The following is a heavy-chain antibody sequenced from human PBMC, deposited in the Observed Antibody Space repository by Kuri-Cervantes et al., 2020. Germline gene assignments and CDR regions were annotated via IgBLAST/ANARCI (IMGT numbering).Heavy chain of an antibody. CDR3: ARTGNLAVAGNY. CDR1: GGSISSSSYY. CDR2: IYYSGST. Sequence: SETLSLTCTVSGGSISSSSYYWGWIRQPPGKGLEWIGSIYYSGSTYYNPSLKSRVTISVDTSKNQFSLNVSSVTAADTAVYYCARTGNLAVAGNYWGQGTLVTVSS. D-gene: IGHD6-19*01. J-gene: IGHJ4*02. V-gene: IGHV4-39*01.